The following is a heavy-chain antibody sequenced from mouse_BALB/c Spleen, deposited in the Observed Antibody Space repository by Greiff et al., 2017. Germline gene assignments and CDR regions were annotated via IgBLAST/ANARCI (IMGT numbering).Heavy chain of an antibody. CDR3: ARSIHYFDY. J-gene: IGHJ2*01. Sequence: QVQLQQSGPELVKPGASVKISCKASGYAFSSSWMNWVKQRPGQGLEWIGRIYPGDGDTNYNGKFKGKATLTADKSSSTAYMQLSSLTSVDSAVFFCARSIHYFDYWGRGTTLTVSS. CDR2: IYPGDGDT. D-gene: IGHD2-10*02. CDR1: GYAFSSSW. V-gene: IGHV1-82*01.